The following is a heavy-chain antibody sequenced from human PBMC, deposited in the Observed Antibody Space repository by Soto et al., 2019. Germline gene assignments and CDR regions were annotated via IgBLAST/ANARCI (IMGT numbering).Heavy chain of an antibody. Sequence: ETLSLTCTVDGGSFSGYYWSWIRQPPGKGLEWIGEINHSGGIKYSPSLKSRVTMSLDTSKHQFSLRLSSVTAVDTAVYYCARIATTTLGGPIDYWGRGTLVTVSS. J-gene: IGHJ4*02. V-gene: IGHV4-34*01. CDR3: ARIATTTLGGPIDY. CDR2: INHSGGI. D-gene: IGHD4-4*01. CDR1: GGSFSGYY.